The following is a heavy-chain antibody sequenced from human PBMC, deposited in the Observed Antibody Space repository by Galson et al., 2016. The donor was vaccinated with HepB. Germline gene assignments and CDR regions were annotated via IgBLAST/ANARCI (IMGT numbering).Heavy chain of an antibody. CDR2: IWYDGSNK. D-gene: IGHD4-23*01. Sequence: SLRLSCAASGFTFSNCGMHWVRQAPGKGLEWVAVIWYDGSNKYYIDSVKGRFTISRDNSKNTLYLQMNSLRTEDTALYYCAKDHGGYSGFDYWGQGTLVTVSA. V-gene: IGHV3-33*06. CDR3: AKDHGGYSGFDY. CDR1: GFTFSNCG. J-gene: IGHJ4*02.